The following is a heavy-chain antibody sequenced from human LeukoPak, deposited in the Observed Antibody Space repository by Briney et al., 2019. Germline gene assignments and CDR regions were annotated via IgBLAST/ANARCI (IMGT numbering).Heavy chain of an antibody. CDR2: IIPIFGTA. V-gene: IGHV1-69*06. CDR1: GGTFSSYA. D-gene: IGHD3-22*01. Sequence: SVKVSCKASGGTFSSYAISWVRQAPGQGLEWMGGIIPIFGTANYAQKFQGRVTITADKSTSTAYMELSSLRSEDTAVYYCARDTSINYYDSSGFFDYWGQGTLVTVSS. CDR3: ARDTSINYYDSSGFFDY. J-gene: IGHJ4*02.